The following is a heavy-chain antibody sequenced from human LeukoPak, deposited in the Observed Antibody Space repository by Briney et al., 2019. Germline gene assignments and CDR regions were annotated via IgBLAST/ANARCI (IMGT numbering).Heavy chain of an antibody. J-gene: IGHJ4*02. CDR2: ISGSGGRT. Sequence: GGSLRLSCAVSGITLSNYGMSWVRQAPAQGLEWVAGISGSGGRTNYADAVKGRFTNSRDNAKSTLFLQMNSLRVEDMAVYFCAKRGVVIRVILVGFHKEAYYFDSWGQGALVTVSS. D-gene: IGHD3-22*01. CDR3: AKRGVVIRVILVGFHKEAYYFDS. CDR1: GITLSNYG. V-gene: IGHV3-23*01.